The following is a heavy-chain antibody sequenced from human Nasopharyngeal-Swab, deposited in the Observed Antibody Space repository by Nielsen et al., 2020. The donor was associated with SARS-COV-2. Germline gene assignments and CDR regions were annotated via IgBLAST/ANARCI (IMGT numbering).Heavy chain of an antibody. CDR1: GFTFSKSW. Sequence: GGSLRLSCAASGFTFSKSWMSWIRQAPGIGLQWVANINEDGSDKSYVDSVKGRFSISRDSSKNTLYLQMDSLRGEDTAVYYCARDAPAHYGAFYWGRGTLVTVSS. D-gene: IGHD4-17*01. CDR2: INEDGSDK. CDR3: ARDAPAHYGAFY. J-gene: IGHJ4*02. V-gene: IGHV3-7*01.